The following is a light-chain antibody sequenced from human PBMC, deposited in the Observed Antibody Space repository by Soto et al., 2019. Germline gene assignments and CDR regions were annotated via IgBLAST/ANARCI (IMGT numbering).Light chain of an antibody. CDR3: QQHGSSTQT. Sequence: DIVLTQSPDTLSLSAGERATLSCRVSQRAFRQYLSWYQQRPDQPPRLLIYGVSIRAGGIPARFSGSGSGSEFTLTINSLEPEDFAVYYCQQHGSSTQTFGQGTKVDI. V-gene: IGKV3-20*01. J-gene: IGKJ1*01. CDR2: GVS. CDR1: QRAFRQY.